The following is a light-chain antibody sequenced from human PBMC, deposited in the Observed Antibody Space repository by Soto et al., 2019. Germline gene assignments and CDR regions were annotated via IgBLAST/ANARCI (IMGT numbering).Light chain of an antibody. V-gene: IGLV2-14*01. Sequence: QSALTQPASVSGSPGQSITISCNGTSSDVGGYNYVSWYQQHPGKAPKLMIYDVSNRPSGVSNRFSGSKSGNTASLTISGLQAEDEADYYCSSYTSRSTLYVFGTGTKLTVL. J-gene: IGLJ1*01. CDR3: SSYTSRSTLYV. CDR1: SSDVGGYNY. CDR2: DVS.